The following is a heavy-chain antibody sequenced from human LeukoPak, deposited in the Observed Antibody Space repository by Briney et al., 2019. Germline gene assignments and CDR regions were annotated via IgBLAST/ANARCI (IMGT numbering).Heavy chain of an antibody. J-gene: IGHJ4*02. CDR1: GFTFSSYG. V-gene: IGHV3-23*01. Sequence: GGSLRLSCAASGFTFSSYGMTWVRQAPGKGPEWVSGISGSGGSTYYADSVKGRFTISRDNSKNTLYLQMNSLRAEDTAVYYCTELWFGELVDYWGQGTLVTVSS. CDR3: TELWFGELVDY. D-gene: IGHD3-10*01. CDR2: ISGSGGST.